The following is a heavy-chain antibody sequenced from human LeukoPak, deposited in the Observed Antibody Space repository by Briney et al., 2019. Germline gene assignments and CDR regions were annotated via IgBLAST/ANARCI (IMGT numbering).Heavy chain of an antibody. J-gene: IGHJ4*02. CDR1: GYTFTGYY. V-gene: IGHV1-2*06. CDR3: ARESGSYGTNYFDY. Sequence: ASVKVSRKASGYTFTGYYMHWVRQAPGQGLEWMGRINPNSGVTNYAQKFQGRVTMTRDTSISTAYMELSRLRSDDTAVYYCARESGSYGTNYFDYWGQGTLVTVSS. D-gene: IGHD1-26*01. CDR2: INPNSGVT.